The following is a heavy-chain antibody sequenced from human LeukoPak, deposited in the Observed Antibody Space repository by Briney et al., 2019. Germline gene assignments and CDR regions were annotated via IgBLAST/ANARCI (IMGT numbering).Heavy chain of an antibody. CDR2: FDPEDGET. J-gene: IGHJ4*02. D-gene: IGHD6-19*01. CDR1: GYTLTELS. V-gene: IGHV1-24*01. Sequence: GASVKASCKVSGYTLTELSMHWVRQAPGKGLEGMGGFDPEDGETIYAQKFQGRVTMTEDTSTDTAYMELSSLRSEDTAVYYCATMIAVASPFDYWGQGTLVTVSS. CDR3: ATMIAVASPFDY.